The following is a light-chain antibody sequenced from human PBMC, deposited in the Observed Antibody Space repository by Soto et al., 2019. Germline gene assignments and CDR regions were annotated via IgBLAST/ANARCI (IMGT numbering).Light chain of an antibody. J-gene: IGKJ5*01. V-gene: IGKV3-20*01. CDR1: QSVSSNY. CDR2: GAS. CDR3: QQYGSSPIT. Sequence: EIVLTQSPGTLFLSPGERATLSCRASQSVSSNYLAWYQQKPGQAPRLLIYGASSRATGILDRFSGSGSGTDFTLTISRLEPEDFAVYYCQQYGSSPITFGQGTRLEIK.